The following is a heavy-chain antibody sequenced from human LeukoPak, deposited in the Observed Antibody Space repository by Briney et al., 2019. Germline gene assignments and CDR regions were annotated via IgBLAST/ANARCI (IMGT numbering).Heavy chain of an antibody. CDR3: ARLITMVRGVINYGMDV. D-gene: IGHD3-10*01. Sequence: PGGSLRLSRAASGFTFSDYYMSWIRQAPGKGLEWVSYISSSGSTIYYADSVKGRFTISRDNAKNSLYLQMNSLRAEDTAVYYCARLITMVRGVINYGMDVWGQGTTVTVSS. V-gene: IGHV3-11*01. CDR2: ISSSGSTI. CDR1: GFTFSDYY. J-gene: IGHJ6*02.